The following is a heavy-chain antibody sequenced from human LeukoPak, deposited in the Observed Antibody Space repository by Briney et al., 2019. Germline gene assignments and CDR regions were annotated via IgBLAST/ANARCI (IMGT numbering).Heavy chain of an antibody. Sequence: GGPLRLSCVASGFTFSGSGMHWVRQAPGKGLEWVTLLHLDGNYKYYTDSVKGRFTISRDISTNTLYLQMGSLRPEDTAVYYCAKDLTGSYTIDYWGQGTLVTVSS. D-gene: IGHD2-2*02. CDR1: GFTFSGSG. J-gene: IGHJ4*02. CDR2: LHLDGNYK. V-gene: IGHV3-30*02. CDR3: AKDLTGSYTIDY.